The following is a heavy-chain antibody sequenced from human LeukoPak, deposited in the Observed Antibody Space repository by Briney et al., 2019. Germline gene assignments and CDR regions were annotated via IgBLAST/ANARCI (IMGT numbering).Heavy chain of an antibody. CDR2: IYTSGST. Sequence: SETLSLTCTVSGGSLSSGGYYWSWIRQPAGKGLEWIGRIYTSGSTNYNPSLKSRVTMSVDTSKNQFSLKLSSVTAADTAVYYCARNSVVPAARGTWFDPWGQGTLVTVSS. D-gene: IGHD2-2*01. CDR1: GGSLSSGGYY. J-gene: IGHJ5*02. CDR3: ARNSVVPAARGTWFDP. V-gene: IGHV4-61*02.